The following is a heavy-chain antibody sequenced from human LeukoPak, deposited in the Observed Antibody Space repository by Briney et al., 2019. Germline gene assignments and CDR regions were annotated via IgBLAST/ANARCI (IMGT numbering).Heavy chain of an antibody. Sequence: ASVKVSCKASGYTFTGYHMHWVRQAPGQGLEWMGWINPNSGGTNYAQKFQGRVTMTRDTSISTAYMELSRLRSDDTAVYYCARGLHDYGDFDSDYWGRGTLVTVSS. CDR3: ARGLHDYGDFDSDY. CDR2: INPNSGGT. J-gene: IGHJ4*02. CDR1: GYTFTGYH. V-gene: IGHV1-2*02. D-gene: IGHD4-17*01.